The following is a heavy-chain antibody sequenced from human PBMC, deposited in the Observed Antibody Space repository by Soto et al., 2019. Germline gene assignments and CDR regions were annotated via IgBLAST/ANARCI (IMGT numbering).Heavy chain of an antibody. Sequence: ASVKVTCKASGYTFTSYGISWVRQAPGQGLEWMGWISAYNGNTNYAQKLQGRVTMTTDTSTSTAYMELRSLRSDDTAVYYCARVADYQLLNYFDYWGQGTLVTVSS. D-gene: IGHD2-2*01. CDR3: ARVADYQLLNYFDY. CDR2: ISAYNGNT. CDR1: GYTFTSYG. V-gene: IGHV1-18*04. J-gene: IGHJ4*02.